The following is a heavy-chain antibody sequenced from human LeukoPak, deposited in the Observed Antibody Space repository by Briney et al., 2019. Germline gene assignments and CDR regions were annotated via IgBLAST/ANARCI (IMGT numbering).Heavy chain of an antibody. CDR2: INPNSGGT. D-gene: IGHD6-13*01. J-gene: IGHJ4*02. Sequence: GASVKVSCKASGYTFTGYYMHWVRQAPGQGLEWMGWINPNSGGTNYAQKFQGRVTMTTDTSTSTAYMELRSLRSDDTAVYYCARDRGIAAAGTDYWGQGTLVTVSS. CDR1: GYTFTGYY. V-gene: IGHV1-2*02. CDR3: ARDRGIAAAGTDY.